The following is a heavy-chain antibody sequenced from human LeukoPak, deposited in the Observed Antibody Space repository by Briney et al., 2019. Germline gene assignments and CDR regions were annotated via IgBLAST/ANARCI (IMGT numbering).Heavy chain of an antibody. CDR1: GFTFSSYA. V-gene: IGHV3-23*01. J-gene: IGHJ4*02. CDR3: AKDTASSGYSYFRYYFDY. CDR2: ISGSGDST. Sequence: PGGSLRLSCAASGFTFSSYAMSWVRQAPGKGLEWVSTISGSGDSTYYADSVKGRFTISRDNAKNSLYLQMNSLRAEDTALYYCAKDTASSGYSYFRYYFDYWGQGTLVTVSS. D-gene: IGHD3-22*01.